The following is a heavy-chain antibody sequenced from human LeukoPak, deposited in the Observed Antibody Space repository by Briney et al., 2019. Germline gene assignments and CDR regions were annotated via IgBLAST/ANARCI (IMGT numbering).Heavy chain of an antibody. Sequence: SGGSLRLSCAASGFTFRNSWMHWVRQAPGKGLVWVSRINDDGSTTNYADSVKGRFTISRDNAKNTLYLQMNSLRAEDTAVYYCARAQTYYYDSSGYYYVGHWFDPWGQGTLVTVSS. CDR3: ARAQTYYYDSSGYYYVGHWFDP. CDR1: GFTFRNSW. J-gene: IGHJ5*02. CDR2: INDDGSTT. D-gene: IGHD3-22*01. V-gene: IGHV3-74*01.